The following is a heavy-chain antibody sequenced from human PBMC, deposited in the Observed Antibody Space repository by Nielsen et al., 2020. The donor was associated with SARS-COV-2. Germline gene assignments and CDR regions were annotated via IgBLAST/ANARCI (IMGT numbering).Heavy chain of an antibody. D-gene: IGHD6-13*01. CDR3: ARHVTAAGRFGLLSWFDP. V-gene: IGHV4-39*01. J-gene: IGHJ5*02. CDR1: GGSISSSSYY. Sequence: SETLSLTCTVSGGSISSSSYYWGWIRQPPGKGLEWIGSIYYSGSTYYNPSLKSRVTISVDTSKNQFSLKLSSVTAADTAVYYCARHVTAAGRFGLLSWFDPWGQGTLVTVSS. CDR2: IYYSGST.